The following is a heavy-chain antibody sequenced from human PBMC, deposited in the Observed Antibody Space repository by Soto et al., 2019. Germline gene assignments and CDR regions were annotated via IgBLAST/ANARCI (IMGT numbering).Heavy chain of an antibody. CDR1: GVTFSSYG. J-gene: IGHJ2*01. CDR3: AKDSLNHDYWYFDL. V-gene: IGHV3-30*18. Sequence: QVQLVESGGGVVQPGRSLRLSCAASGVTFSSYGMHWVRQAPCKGLAWGAVISYDGSNKYYADSVKGRFTISRDNSKNALYLQMNSLRAEDTAVYYCAKDSLNHDYWYFDLWGRGTMVTVSS. CDR2: ISYDGSNK.